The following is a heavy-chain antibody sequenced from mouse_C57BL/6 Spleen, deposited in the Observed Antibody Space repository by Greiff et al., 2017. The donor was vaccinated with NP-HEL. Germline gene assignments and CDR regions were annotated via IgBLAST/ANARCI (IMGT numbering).Heavy chain of an antibody. Sequence: EVQLQQSGAELVRPGASVKLSCTASGFNIKDYYMHWVKQRPEQGLEWIGRIDPEDGDTEYAPKFQGKATLTADTSSNTDYLQLSSLTSEDTAVYYCTTGSNYPYYFDYWGQGTTLTVSS. CDR3: TTGSNYPYYFDY. V-gene: IGHV14-1*01. D-gene: IGHD2-5*01. J-gene: IGHJ2*01. CDR2: IDPEDGDT. CDR1: GFNIKDYY.